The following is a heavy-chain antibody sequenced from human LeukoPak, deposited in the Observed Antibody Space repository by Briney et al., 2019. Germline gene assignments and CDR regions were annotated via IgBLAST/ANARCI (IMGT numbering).Heavy chain of an antibody. Sequence: GGSLRLSCAAPGFTVDSNYLSWVRQAPGKGLEWVSTIYNGGNTYYAASVKGRFTISRDFSKNTVFLHMNSLRAEDTAMYYCARGDDSGYYDYFDYWGQGALVTVSS. J-gene: IGHJ4*02. D-gene: IGHD3-22*01. CDR1: GFTVDSNY. CDR2: IYNGGNT. V-gene: IGHV3-53*01. CDR3: ARGDDSGYYDYFDY.